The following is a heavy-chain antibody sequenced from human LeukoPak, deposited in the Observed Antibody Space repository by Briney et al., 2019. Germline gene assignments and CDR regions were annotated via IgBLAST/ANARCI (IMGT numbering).Heavy chain of an antibody. CDR1: GFTFSSHG. V-gene: IGHV3-30*02. Sequence: GGSVRLSCAASGFTFSSHGLHWVRPAPGKGREWVACIQNHRSDIFYTDPVKRRFTISRDNAKNSLYLQMNSLRAEDTAVYYCARDRYSSSADDAFDIWGQGTMVTVSS. J-gene: IGHJ3*02. CDR3: ARDRYSSSADDAFDI. D-gene: IGHD6-6*01. CDR2: IQNHRSDI.